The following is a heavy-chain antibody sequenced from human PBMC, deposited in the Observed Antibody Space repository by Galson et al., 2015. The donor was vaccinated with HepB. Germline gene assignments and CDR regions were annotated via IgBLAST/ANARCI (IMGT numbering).Heavy chain of an antibody. CDR1: GGTFSSYT. V-gene: IGHV1-69*02. CDR2: IIPILGIA. J-gene: IGHJ6*02. Sequence: SVKVSCKASGGTFSSYTISWVRQAPGQGLEWMGRIIPILGIANYAQKFQGRVTITADKSTSTAYMELSSLRSEDTAVYYCARGEGYYYEDYGMDVWGQGTTVTVSS. D-gene: IGHD3-22*01. CDR3: ARGEGYYYEDYGMDV.